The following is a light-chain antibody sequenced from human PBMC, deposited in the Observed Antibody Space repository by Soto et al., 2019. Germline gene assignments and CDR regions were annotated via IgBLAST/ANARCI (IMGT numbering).Light chain of an antibody. V-gene: IGKV3-20*01. CDR3: QQYGSSLIT. Sequence: EIVLTQSPGILSLSPGERATLSCRASQSVNNNYLAWHQQNPGQAPRLLILGASSRATGIPDRFSGSGSGTDFTLTISRVEPEDFAVYYCQQYGSSLITFGQGTRLEI. CDR2: GAS. CDR1: QSVNNNY. J-gene: IGKJ5*01.